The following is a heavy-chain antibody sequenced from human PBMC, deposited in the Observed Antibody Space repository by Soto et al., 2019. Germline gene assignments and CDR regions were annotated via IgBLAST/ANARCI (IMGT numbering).Heavy chain of an antibody. Sequence: QVQLVQSGAEVKKPGASVKVSCKASGYTFTSYGISWVRQAPGQGLEWMGWISAYNGNTNYAQKLQGRVTMTTDTSTSTAYMELRSLTSDDTAVYYCARDVIGFGESNDAFDIWGQGTMVTVSS. CDR1: GYTFTSYG. D-gene: IGHD3-10*01. V-gene: IGHV1-18*01. CDR3: ARDVIGFGESNDAFDI. J-gene: IGHJ3*02. CDR2: ISAYNGNT.